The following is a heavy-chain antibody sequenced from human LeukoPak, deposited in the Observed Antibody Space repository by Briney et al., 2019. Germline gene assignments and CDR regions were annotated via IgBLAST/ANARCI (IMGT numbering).Heavy chain of an antibody. V-gene: IGHV3-23*01. D-gene: IGHD3-10*01. Sequence: GGTLRLSCAASGFTFSSYGMSWVRQAPGKGLEWVSAISGSGGSTYYADSVKGRFTISRDNSKNTLYLQMNSLRAEDTAVYYCARDRITMVRGAENWFDPWGQGTLVTVSS. J-gene: IGHJ5*02. CDR3: ARDRITMVRGAENWFDP. CDR2: ISGSGGST. CDR1: GFTFSSYG.